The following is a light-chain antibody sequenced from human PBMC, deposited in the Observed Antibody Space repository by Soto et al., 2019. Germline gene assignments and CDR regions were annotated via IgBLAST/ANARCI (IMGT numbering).Light chain of an antibody. J-gene: IGKJ3*01. CDR2: AAS. V-gene: IGKV1-27*01. Sequence: DILMTQSPSSLSASVGDRVTITCRASQGISNYIAWYQQKPGKAPKLLIYAASTLQSGVPSRFSGSGSGTDFTLTINSLQPEDVATYSCQKYSSVPLFGPGTKVDIK. CDR3: QKYSSVPL. CDR1: QGISNY.